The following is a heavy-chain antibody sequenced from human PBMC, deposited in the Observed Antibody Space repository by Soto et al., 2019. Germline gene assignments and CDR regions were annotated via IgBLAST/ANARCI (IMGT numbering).Heavy chain of an antibody. CDR2: ISYDGSNK. Sequence: QPGGSLRLSCAASGFTFSSYGMHWVRQAPGEGLEWVAVISYDGSNKYYADSVKGRFTISRDNSKNTLYLQMNSLRAEDTAVYYCAKDEDYDFWSASFDYWGQGTLVTVSS. J-gene: IGHJ4*02. V-gene: IGHV3-30*18. CDR1: GFTFSSYG. D-gene: IGHD3-3*01. CDR3: AKDEDYDFWSASFDY.